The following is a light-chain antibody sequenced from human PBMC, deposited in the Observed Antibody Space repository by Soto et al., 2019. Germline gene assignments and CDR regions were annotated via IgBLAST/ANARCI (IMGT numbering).Light chain of an antibody. CDR2: NNN. CDR3: AAWDDSLTGPV. Sequence: VLTQPPSASGTPVQTVIISCSGSRSDIGSNSVNWYQHLPGTAPKLLICNNNQRPSGVPDRFSGSKSGTSASLAISGLQSEDEADYYCAAWDDSLTGPVFGTGTKVTV. CDR1: RSDIGSNS. J-gene: IGLJ1*01. V-gene: IGLV1-44*01.